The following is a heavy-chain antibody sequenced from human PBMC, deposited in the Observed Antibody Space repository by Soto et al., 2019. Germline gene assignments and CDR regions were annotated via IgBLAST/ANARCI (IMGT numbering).Heavy chain of an antibody. Sequence: QMQLVESGGGVVQPGRSLRLSCAASGFTFGAYTMHWVRQAPGKGLEWVAAISYDGNSERYTDPVKVRFTVSRDNSKSTMSLQMHSLRAAVRSVYYCTRDGYRWMSYGFDIRGQGTMVTVSS. J-gene: IGHJ3*02. CDR1: GFTFGAYT. D-gene: IGHD3-16*02. V-gene: IGHV3-30*04. CDR2: ISYDGNSE. CDR3: TRDGYRWMSYGFDI.